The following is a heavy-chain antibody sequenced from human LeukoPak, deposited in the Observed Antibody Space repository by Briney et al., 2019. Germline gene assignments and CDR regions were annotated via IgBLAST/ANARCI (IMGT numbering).Heavy chain of an antibody. V-gene: IGHV3-30*18. D-gene: IGHD5-24*01. J-gene: IGHJ4*02. CDR2: ISYDGSNK. CDR1: GFTFGNKG. Sequence: GGSLDLSCEASGFTFGNKGMHWVRKAQAKGLEWVAVISYDGSNKYYADSVKGRFTISRDNSKNTLYLQMNSLRAEDTAVYYCAKDHIEMATILDYWGQGTLVTVSS. CDR3: AKDHIEMATILDY.